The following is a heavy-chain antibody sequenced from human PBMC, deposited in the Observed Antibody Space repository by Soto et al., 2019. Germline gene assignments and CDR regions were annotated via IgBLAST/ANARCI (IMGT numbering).Heavy chain of an antibody. V-gene: IGHV1-18*01. D-gene: IGHD3-16*01. CDR1: GYTFIRYG. CDR2: ISPYNDQT. CDR3: ARGGYYDNVWGKLSHYGLDV. Sequence: QVQLVQSASEVMKPGASVKVSCKASGYTFIRYGITWVRQAPGQRLEWMGWISPYNDQTIYAQKLQGRVTMTADTSTRTVSMQLRSLKSDDTAVYYCARGGYYDNVWGKLSHYGLDVWGQGTSVTVSS. J-gene: IGHJ6*02.